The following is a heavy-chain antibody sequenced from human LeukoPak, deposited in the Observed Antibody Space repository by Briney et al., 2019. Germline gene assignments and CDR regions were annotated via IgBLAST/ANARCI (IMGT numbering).Heavy chain of an antibody. D-gene: IGHD2-2*01. V-gene: IGHV3-23*01. CDR1: GFTFSSYA. CDR2: ISGSGGST. CDR3: AKPSDCSSTSCRAPFDY. J-gene: IGHJ4*02. Sequence: PGGSPRLSCAASGFTFSSYAMSWVRQAPGKGLEWVSAISGSGGSTYYADSVKGRFTISRDNSKNTLYLQMNSLRAEDTAVYYCAKPSDCSSTSCRAPFDYWGQGTLVTVSS.